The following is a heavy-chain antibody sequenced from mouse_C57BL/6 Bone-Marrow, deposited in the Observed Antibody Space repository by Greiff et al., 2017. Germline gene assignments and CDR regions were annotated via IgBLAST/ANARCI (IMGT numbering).Heavy chain of an antibody. Sequence: VQLQQSGPVLVKPGASVKMSCKASGYTFTDYYMNWVKQSHGKSLEWIGVINPYNGGTSYNQKFKGKATLTVDKSSSTAYMELNSLTSEDSAVYYCARGMIYYYGSRWYFDVWGTGTTVTVSS. D-gene: IGHD1-1*01. CDR1: GYTFTDYY. J-gene: IGHJ1*03. CDR3: ARGMIYYYGSRWYFDV. CDR2: INPYNGGT. V-gene: IGHV1-19*01.